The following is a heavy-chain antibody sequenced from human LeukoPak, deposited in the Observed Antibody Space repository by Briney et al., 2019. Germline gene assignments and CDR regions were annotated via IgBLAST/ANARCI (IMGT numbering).Heavy chain of an antibody. D-gene: IGHD3-9*01. Sequence: ASVKVSCKASGYTFTGYYMHWVRQAPGQGLEWMGWINPNSGGTNYAQKFQGWLTMTRDTSISTAYMELSRLRSDDTAVYYCARDGALTGYPAGGDYWGQGTLVTVSS. CDR3: ARDGALTGYPAGGDY. CDR2: INPNSGGT. CDR1: GYTFTGYY. J-gene: IGHJ4*02. V-gene: IGHV1-2*04.